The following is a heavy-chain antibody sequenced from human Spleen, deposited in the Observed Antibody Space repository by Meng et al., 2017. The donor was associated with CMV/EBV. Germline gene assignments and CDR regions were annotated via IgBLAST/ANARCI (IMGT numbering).Heavy chain of an antibody. CDR2: ISDSGSTT. V-gene: IGHV3-23*01. CDR3: ARERRDGYNFDY. D-gene: IGHD5-24*01. Sequence: CAVSGFTFSSYAMSWVRQVPGKGLEWVSAISDSGSTTYYADSVGGRFTISRDNSKNTLYLLMDTLRAEDAAVYYCARERRDGYNFDYWGQGTLVTVSS. J-gene: IGHJ4*02. CDR1: GFTFSSYA.